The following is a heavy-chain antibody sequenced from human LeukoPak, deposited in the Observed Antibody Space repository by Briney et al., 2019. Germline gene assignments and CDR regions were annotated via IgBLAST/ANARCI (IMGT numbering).Heavy chain of an antibody. CDR3: ARDARACSGGSCFAAFDI. V-gene: IGHV3-33*01. Sequence: PGGSLRLSCAASGFTVSGHGMHWVRQAPGKGLEWVAVAWYDEIKEYYADSVKGRFTISRDNSKNTLYLQMNSLRAEDTAVYYCARDARACSGGSCFAAFDIWGQGTMVTVSS. CDR1: GFTVSGHG. J-gene: IGHJ3*02. CDR2: AWYDEIKE. D-gene: IGHD2-15*01.